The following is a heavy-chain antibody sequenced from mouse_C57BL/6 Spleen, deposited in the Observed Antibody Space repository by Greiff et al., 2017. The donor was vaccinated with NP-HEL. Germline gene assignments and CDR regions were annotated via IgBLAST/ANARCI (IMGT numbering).Heavy chain of an antibody. CDR1: GYTFTDYY. J-gene: IGHJ1*03. CDR2: INPNNGGT. CDR3: AKRGGKSTMVKGYWYFDV. V-gene: IGHV1-26*01. Sequence: EVQLQQSGPELVKPGASVKISCKASGYTFTDYYMNWVKQSHGKSLEWIGDINPNNGGTSYNQKFKGKATLTVDKSSSTAYMELRSLTSEDSAVYYCAKRGGKSTMVKGYWYFDVWGTGTTVTVSS. D-gene: IGHD2-2*01.